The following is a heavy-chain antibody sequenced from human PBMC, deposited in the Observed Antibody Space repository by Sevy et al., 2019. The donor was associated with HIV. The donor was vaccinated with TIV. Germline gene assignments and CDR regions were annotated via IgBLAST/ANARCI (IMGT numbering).Heavy chain of an antibody. D-gene: IGHD6-6*01. J-gene: IGHJ6*02. CDR3: ARDLTSIAARPETANFYYYGYGMDV. V-gene: IGHV1-69*06. Sequence: ASVKVSCKASGGTFSSYAISWVRQAPGQGLEWMGGIIPIFSTANYAQKFQGRVTNTADKSTRTAYIELSSLRSQDTAVNYCARDLTSIAARPETANFYYYGYGMDVWGQGTTVTVSS. CDR1: GGTFSSYA. CDR2: IIPIFSTA.